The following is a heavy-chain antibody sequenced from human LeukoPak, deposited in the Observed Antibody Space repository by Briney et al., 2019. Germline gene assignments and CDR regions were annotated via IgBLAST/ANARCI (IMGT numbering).Heavy chain of an antibody. D-gene: IGHD6-6*01. Sequence: GSSVKVSCKASGGTFSSYAISWVRQAPGQGLEWMGGIIPIFGTANYAQKFQGRLTMTTDTSTSTAYMELRSLRSDDTAVYYCALRDRSSFSPFDYWGQGTLVTVSS. J-gene: IGHJ4*02. CDR1: GGTFSSYA. CDR2: IIPIFGTA. CDR3: ALRDRSSFSPFDY. V-gene: IGHV1-69*05.